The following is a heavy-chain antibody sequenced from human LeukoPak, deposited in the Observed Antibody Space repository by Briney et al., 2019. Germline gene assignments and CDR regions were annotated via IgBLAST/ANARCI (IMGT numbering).Heavy chain of an antibody. Sequence: SETLSLTCTVSGGSISSSSYYWGWIRQPPGKGLEWIGEINHSGSTNYNPSLKSRVTISVDTSKNQFSLKLSSVTAADTAVYYCARVRSSSGWYYYYYMDVWGKGTTVTVSS. D-gene: IGHD6-19*01. J-gene: IGHJ6*03. V-gene: IGHV4-39*07. CDR2: INHSGST. CDR1: GGSISSSSYY. CDR3: ARVRSSSGWYYYYYMDV.